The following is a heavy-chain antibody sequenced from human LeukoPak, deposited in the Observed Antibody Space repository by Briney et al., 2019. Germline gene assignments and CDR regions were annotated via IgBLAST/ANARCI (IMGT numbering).Heavy chain of an antibody. J-gene: IGHJ4*02. V-gene: IGHV4-59*01. CDR2: IYYSGST. D-gene: IGHD5-18*01. CDR1: GGSINSYY. Sequence: SETLSLTCTVSGGSINSYYWSWIRQPPGKGLEWIGYIYYSGSTNYNPSLKSRVTISVDTSKNQFSLKLSSVTAADTAVYYCARVSGYRGRSYYFDYWGQGTLVTVSS. CDR3: ARVSGYRGRSYYFDY.